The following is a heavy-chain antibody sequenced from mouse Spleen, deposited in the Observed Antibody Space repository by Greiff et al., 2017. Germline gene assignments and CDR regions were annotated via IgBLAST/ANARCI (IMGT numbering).Heavy chain of an antibody. CDR2: IDPETGGT. CDR1: GYTFTDYE. D-gene: IGHD1-1*01. CDR3: TGYYGHYYAMDD. V-gene: IGHV1-15*01. J-gene: IGHJ4*01. Sequence: VQLQQSGAELVRPGASVTLSCKASGYTFTDYEMHWVKQTPVHGLEWIGAIDPETGGTAYNQKFKGKAILTADKSSSTAYMELRSLTSEDSAVYYCTGYYGHYYAMDDWGQGTSVTVSS.